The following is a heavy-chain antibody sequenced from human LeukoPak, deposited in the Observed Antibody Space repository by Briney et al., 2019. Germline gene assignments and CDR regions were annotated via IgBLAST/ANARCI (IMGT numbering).Heavy chain of an antibody. CDR1: GYTLTELS. D-gene: IGHD3-22*01. V-gene: IGHV1-2*04. CDR3: ARVSLGSGYSLTLGF. Sequence: ASVKVSCKVSGYTLTELSMHWVRQAPGQGLEWMGWINPNSGGTNYAQKFQGWVTMTRDTSISTAYMELSRLRSDDTAVYYCARVSLGSGYSLTLGFWGQGTLVTVSS. J-gene: IGHJ4*02. CDR2: INPNSGGT.